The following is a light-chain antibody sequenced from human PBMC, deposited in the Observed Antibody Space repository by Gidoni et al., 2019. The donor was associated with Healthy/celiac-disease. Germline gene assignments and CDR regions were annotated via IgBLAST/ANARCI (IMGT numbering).Light chain of an antibody. CDR3: QQYYTTLFT. CDR1: QSVLYSSNNKNY. J-gene: IGKJ4*01. CDR2: WAS. V-gene: IGKV4-1*01. Sequence: DIVMTQSPDSLAVSLGARATINCKSSQSVLYSSNNKNYLAWYQTKPGQPPKLLIYWASTRESGVPDRFSGSGSGTDFTLTISSLQAEDVAVYYCQQYYTTLFTFXGXTKVXIK.